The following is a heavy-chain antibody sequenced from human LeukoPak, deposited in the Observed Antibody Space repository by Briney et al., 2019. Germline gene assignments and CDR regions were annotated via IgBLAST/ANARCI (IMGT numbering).Heavy chain of an antibody. J-gene: IGHJ6*03. V-gene: IGHV1-46*01. D-gene: IGHD6-6*01. CDR1: GYTFTSYG. CDR2: INPSGGST. Sequence: ASVKVSCKTSGYTFTSYGISWVRQAPGQGLEWMGIINPSGGSTSYAQKFQGRVTISVDTSKNQFSLKLSSVTAADTAVYYCARQAHRYYFMDVWGKGTTVTISS. CDR3: ARQAHRYYFMDV.